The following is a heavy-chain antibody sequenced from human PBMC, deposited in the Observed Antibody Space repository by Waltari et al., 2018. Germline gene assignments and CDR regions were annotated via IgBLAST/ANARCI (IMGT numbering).Heavy chain of an antibody. CDR1: GFTVSNNY. V-gene: IGHV3-66*02. CDR3: ARATATGATPEY. Sequence: EVQLVESGGDLVQPGGSLRLSCAASGFTVSNNYITWVRQAPGKGLEWVSIIYAGGTTYCADSVKGRFTISRDSSKNTVNLQMNILRPEDSAVYYCARATATGATPEYWGQGTLVTVSS. CDR2: IYAGGTT. J-gene: IGHJ4*02. D-gene: IGHD7-27*01.